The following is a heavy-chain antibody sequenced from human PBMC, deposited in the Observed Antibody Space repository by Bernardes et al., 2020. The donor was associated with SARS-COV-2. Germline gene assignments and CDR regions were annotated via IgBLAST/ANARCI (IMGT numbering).Heavy chain of an antibody. CDR3: AKGRGYNYGRFDY. Sequence: GGSLSPSCVASGSTFSNNAMSWIRQAPGRGLEWVSGISGSDGSPDYADSVKGRFTIYRDKSRNTMYLQMIRLRAEDTAVYYCAKGRGYNYGRFDYWGQGTLVTVSS. V-gene: IGHV3-23*01. CDR2: ISGSDGSP. CDR1: GSTFSNNA. D-gene: IGHD5-18*01. J-gene: IGHJ4*02.